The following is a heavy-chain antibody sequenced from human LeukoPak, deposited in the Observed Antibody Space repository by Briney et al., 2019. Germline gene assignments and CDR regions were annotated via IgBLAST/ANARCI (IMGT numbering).Heavy chain of an antibody. Sequence: AETLSLTCTVSGGSISSSSYYWGWIRQPPGKGLEWIGSIYYSGSTYYNPSLKSRVTISVDTSKNQFSLKLSSVTAADTAVYYCARSDSGYDLAAFDYWGQGTLVTVSS. CDR2: IYYSGST. V-gene: IGHV4-39*01. D-gene: IGHD5-12*01. CDR3: ARSDSGYDLAAFDY. J-gene: IGHJ4*02. CDR1: GGSISSSSYY.